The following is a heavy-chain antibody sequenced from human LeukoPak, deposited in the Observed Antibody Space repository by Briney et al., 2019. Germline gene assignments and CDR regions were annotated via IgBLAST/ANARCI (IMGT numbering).Heavy chain of an antibody. D-gene: IGHD1-1*01. CDR1: GGSISSYY. CDR2: IYTSGST. Sequence: PSETLSLTCTVSGGSISSYYWSWIRQPGGKGLEWIGRIYTSGSTNYNPSLKSRVTMSVDTSKNQFSLKLSSVTAADTAVYYCARDGYDWGGRLTGWFDPWGQGTLVTVSS. J-gene: IGHJ5*02. V-gene: IGHV4-4*07. CDR3: ARDGYDWGGRLTGWFDP.